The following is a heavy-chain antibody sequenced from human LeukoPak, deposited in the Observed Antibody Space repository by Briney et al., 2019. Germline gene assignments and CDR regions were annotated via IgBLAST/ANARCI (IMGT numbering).Heavy chain of an antibody. V-gene: IGHV4-38-2*02. D-gene: IGHD6-13*01. CDR3: ARRIAAAGLFDY. Sequence: SETLSLTCTVSGYSISSGYYWAWIRQPPGKGLEWIGYIYYSGSTNYNPSLKSRVTISVDTSKNQFSLKLSSVTAADTAVYYCARRIAAAGLFDYWGQGTLVTVSS. CDR1: GYSISSGYY. CDR2: IYYSGST. J-gene: IGHJ4*02.